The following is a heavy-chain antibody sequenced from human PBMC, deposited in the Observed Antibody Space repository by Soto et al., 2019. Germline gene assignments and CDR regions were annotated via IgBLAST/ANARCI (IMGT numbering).Heavy chain of an antibody. D-gene: IGHD3-3*01. CDR1: GGTSNSRGYY. V-gene: IGHV4-31*02. J-gene: IGHJ4*02. CDR2: IYYVGIT. Sequence: SETQSLTWSVSGGTSNSRGYYWSRIRQHPGKGLEWLGDIYYVGITNYNPSLKSRVSIPLDTSKSHFSLKLSSVTAADTAVYYCARAHDFWGGRQQPIDSWGQGTLVTVSS. CDR3: ARAHDFWGGRQQPIDS.